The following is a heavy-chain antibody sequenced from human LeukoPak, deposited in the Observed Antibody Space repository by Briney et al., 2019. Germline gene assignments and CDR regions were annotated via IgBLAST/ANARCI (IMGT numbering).Heavy chain of an antibody. CDR3: ARAHRYSYGIFDY. Sequence: GGSLRLSCAASGFTFSSYDMHWVRQATGKGLEWVSAIGTAGDTYYPGSVKGRFTISRENAKNSLYLQMNSLRAGDTAVYYCARAHRYSYGIFDYWGQGTLSPSPQ. V-gene: IGHV3-13*01. D-gene: IGHD5-18*01. CDR1: GFTFSSYD. CDR2: IGTAGDT. J-gene: IGHJ4*02.